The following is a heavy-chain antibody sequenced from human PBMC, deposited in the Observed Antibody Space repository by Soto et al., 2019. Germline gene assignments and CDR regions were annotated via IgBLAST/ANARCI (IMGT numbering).Heavy chain of an antibody. CDR2: ISAYNGNT. D-gene: IGHD6-25*01. CDR3: ARGAVAPASGDY. J-gene: IGHJ4*02. Sequence: ASVKVSCKASGYTLSSYGISWVRQAPGQGLEWMGWISAYNGNTNSAQKLQGRVTMTTDTSTSTAYMELRSLRSDDTAVYYCARGAVAPASGDYWGQGTLVTVSS. CDR1: GYTLSSYG. V-gene: IGHV1-18*01.